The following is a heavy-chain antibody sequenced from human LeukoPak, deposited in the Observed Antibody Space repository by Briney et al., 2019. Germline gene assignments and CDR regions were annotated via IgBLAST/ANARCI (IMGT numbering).Heavy chain of an antibody. CDR3: AKDPADYYDSSGYYWNDAFDI. CDR1: GFTFSSYA. J-gene: IGHJ3*02. V-gene: IGHV3-23*01. CDR2: ISGSGGST. D-gene: IGHD3-22*01. Sequence: PGGSLRLSCAASGFTFSSYAMSWVRQAPGKGLEWVSAISGSGGSTYYADSVKGRFTISRDNSKNTLYLQMNSLRAEDTAVYYCAKDPADYYDSSGYYWNDAFDIWGQGTMVTVSS.